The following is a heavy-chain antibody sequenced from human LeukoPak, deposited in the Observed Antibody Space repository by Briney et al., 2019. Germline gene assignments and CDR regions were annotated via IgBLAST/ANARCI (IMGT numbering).Heavy chain of an antibody. Sequence: PSETLSLTCTVSGGSINNYYWSWIRQPPGKGLEWIGEINHSGSTNYNPSLKSRVTISVDTSKNQFSLKLSSVTAADTAVYYCARLRRIAVAGNRFDPWGQGTLVTVSS. J-gene: IGHJ5*02. CDR3: ARLRRIAVAGNRFDP. CDR1: GGSINNYY. D-gene: IGHD6-19*01. CDR2: INHSGST. V-gene: IGHV4-34*01.